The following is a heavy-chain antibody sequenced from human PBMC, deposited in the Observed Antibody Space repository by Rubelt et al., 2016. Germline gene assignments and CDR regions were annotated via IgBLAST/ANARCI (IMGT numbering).Heavy chain of an antibody. J-gene: IGHJ4*02. Sequence: QVQLQPWGAGLLKPSETLSLTCAVYGGSFSGYYWTWIRQPPGKGLEWIGEINHSGSTNYNPSLKSRVIISVDTSKSQLSLRVTSGAEADTAIYYCARRVDGDCTTTSCCIDYWGQGVLATVSS. CDR2: INHSGST. V-gene: IGHV4-34*01. D-gene: IGHD2-2*01. CDR1: GGSFSGYY. CDR3: ARRVDGDCTTTSCCIDY.